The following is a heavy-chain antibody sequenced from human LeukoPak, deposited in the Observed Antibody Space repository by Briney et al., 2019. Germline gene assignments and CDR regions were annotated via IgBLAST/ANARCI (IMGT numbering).Heavy chain of an antibody. D-gene: IGHD3-22*01. CDR2: ISWNSVNI. CDR1: GFTLDDYA. CDR3: AKGTMIVVAVGDYFDY. J-gene: IGHJ4*02. Sequence: GGSLRLSCAASGFTLDDYAVHWVRQAPGKGLEWVSGISWNSVNIGYADSVKGRFTISRDNAKNSRYLQMNGLRAEDMALYYCAKGTMIVVAVGDYFDYWGQGTLVTVSS. V-gene: IGHV3-9*03.